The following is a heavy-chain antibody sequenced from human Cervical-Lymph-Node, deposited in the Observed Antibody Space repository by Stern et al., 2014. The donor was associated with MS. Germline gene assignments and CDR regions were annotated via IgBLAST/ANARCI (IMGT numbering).Heavy chain of an antibody. J-gene: IGHJ6*02. CDR2: FIPLFGTT. Sequence: QVQLGQSGADVKKPWSSVKVSCMASGDTFINFGISWVRQAPGQGLEWMGGFIPLFGTTEYAHKFQGRVTISGDESATTVYMELSGLRSEDTAVYYCARDNDDNGMDVWGQGTTVTVTS. CDR1: GDTFINFG. V-gene: IGHV1-69*01. CDR3: ARDNDDNGMDV. D-gene: IGHD1-1*01.